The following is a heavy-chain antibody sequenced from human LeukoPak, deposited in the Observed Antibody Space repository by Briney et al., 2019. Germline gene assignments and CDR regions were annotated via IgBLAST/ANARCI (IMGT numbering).Heavy chain of an antibody. J-gene: IGHJ4*02. D-gene: IGHD6-19*01. Sequence: GGSLRLSCGASGFAFNDYAMGWVRQAPGKGLEWVSVLTGSSAGTYYADSVKGRFTISRDNSKNTLYLQMDSLRANDTAVYFCAKDAQARLWLPRCSFDSWGRGTLVTVSS. V-gene: IGHV3-23*01. CDR3: AKDAQARLWLPRCSFDS. CDR2: LTGSSAGT. CDR1: GFAFNDYA.